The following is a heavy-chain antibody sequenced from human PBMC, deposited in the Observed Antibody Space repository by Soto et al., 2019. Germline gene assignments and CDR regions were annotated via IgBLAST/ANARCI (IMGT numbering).Heavy chain of an antibody. V-gene: IGHV1-8*01. D-gene: IGHD3-3*01. J-gene: IGHJ6*03. Sequence: ASVKVSCKASGYTFTSYDINWVRQATGQGLEWMGWMNPNSGNTGYAQKFQGRVTMTRNTSISTAYMGLSSLRSEDTAVYYCERGISIFGVVIIGYYYYYMDVWGKGTTVTVSS. CDR3: ERGISIFGVVIIGYYYYYMDV. CDR1: GYTFTSYD. CDR2: MNPNSGNT.